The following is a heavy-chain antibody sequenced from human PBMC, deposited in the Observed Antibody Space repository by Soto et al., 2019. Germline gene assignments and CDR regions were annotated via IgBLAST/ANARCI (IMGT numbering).Heavy chain of an antibody. Sequence: LRLSCAASGFTFSSYAMSWVRQAPGKGLEWVSAISGSGGSTYYADSVKGRFTISRDNSKNTLYLQMNSLRAEDTAVYYCAKWPLNWSSRSSFDYWGQGTLVTVSS. CDR3: AKWPLNWSSRSSFDY. CDR2: ISGSGGST. D-gene: IGHD1-1*01. CDR1: GFTFSSYA. V-gene: IGHV3-23*01. J-gene: IGHJ4*02.